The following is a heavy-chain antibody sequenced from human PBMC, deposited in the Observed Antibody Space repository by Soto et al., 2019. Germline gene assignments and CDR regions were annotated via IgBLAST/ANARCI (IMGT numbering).Heavy chain of an antibody. D-gene: IGHD6-6*01. CDR2: IYYSGST. Sequence: ASETLSLTCSVSGGSISSGYYYWSWIRQHPGTGLEWIGYIYYSGSTYYNPSLKSRVTISVDTSKNQFSLKLSSVTAADTAVYYCARDRRIAARPCEFDDWGQGSLVTVYS. J-gene: IGHJ4*02. CDR1: GGSISSGYYY. V-gene: IGHV4-30-4*08. CDR3: ARDRRIAARPCEFDD.